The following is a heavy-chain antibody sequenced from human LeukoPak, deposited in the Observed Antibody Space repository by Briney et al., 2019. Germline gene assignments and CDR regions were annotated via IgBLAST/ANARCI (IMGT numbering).Heavy chain of an antibody. D-gene: IGHD3-3*01. CDR2: IYYSGST. CDR3: ARARSDPGAFDI. V-gene: IGHV4-59*01. Sequence: AETLSLTCTVSGGSISSYYWRGLREPPGKGLEEFGYIYYSGSTNYNPSHKSRVTISVDTYKNQFSLKLSSVTAADTAVYYCARARSDPGAFDIWGQGTMVTVSS. CDR1: GGSISSYY. J-gene: IGHJ3*02.